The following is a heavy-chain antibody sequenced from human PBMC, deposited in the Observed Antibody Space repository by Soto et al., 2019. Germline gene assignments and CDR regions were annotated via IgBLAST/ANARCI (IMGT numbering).Heavy chain of an antibody. CDR1: GGSISSYY. J-gene: IGHJ4*02. V-gene: IGHV4-59*01. CDR2: IYYSGST. CDR3: ARGPRTIVVVIDGYYFDY. Sequence: SETLSLTCTVSGGSISSYYWSWIRQPPREGLEWIGYIYYSGSTNYNPSLKSRVTISVDTSKNQFSLKLSSVTAADTAVYYCARGPRTIVVVIDGYYFDYWGQGTLVTVSS. D-gene: IGHD3-22*01.